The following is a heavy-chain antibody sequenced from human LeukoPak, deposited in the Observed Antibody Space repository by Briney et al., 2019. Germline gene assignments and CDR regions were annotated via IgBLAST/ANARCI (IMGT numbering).Heavy chain of an antibody. D-gene: IGHD1-26*01. J-gene: IGHJ4*02. CDR2: ITISGHTK. CDR3: ARGDPHPEL. CDR1: GFDLNTYE. V-gene: IGHV3-48*03. Sequence: PGGSLRLSCAASGFDLNTYEINWVRQAPGKRLEWIADITISGHTKNYADSVKGRFTISRDNAGTSLYLQMNSLRVEDTGVYYCARGDPHPELWGQGTLVTVSS.